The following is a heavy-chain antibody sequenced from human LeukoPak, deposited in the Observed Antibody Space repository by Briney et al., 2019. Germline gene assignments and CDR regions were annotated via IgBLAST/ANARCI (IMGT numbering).Heavy chain of an antibody. CDR2: INPNSGGT. CDR1: GYTFTGHY. CDR3: ARDPQQLDYFDY. V-gene: IGHV1-2*06. D-gene: IGHD6-13*01. J-gene: IGHJ4*02. Sequence: GASVKVSCKASGYTFTGHYMHWVRQAPGQGLEWMGRINPNSGGTNYAQKFQGRVTMTRDTSISTAYMELSRLRSDDTAVYYCARDPQQLDYFDYWGQGTLVTVSS.